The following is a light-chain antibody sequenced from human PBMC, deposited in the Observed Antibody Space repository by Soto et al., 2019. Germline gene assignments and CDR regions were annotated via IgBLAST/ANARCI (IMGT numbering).Light chain of an antibody. J-gene: IGKJ4*01. CDR2: AAS. CDR3: QQLRMYPST. Sequence: AIQVTQSPSSLSASVGDRVTSTCLASQGIRNELSWYQQKPGKAPKLLIYAASSLQSGVPSRFSGSGSGTDFALTITSLQAEDFATYYCQQLRMYPSTFGGGTKVDIK. V-gene: IGKV1-6*01. CDR1: QGIRNE.